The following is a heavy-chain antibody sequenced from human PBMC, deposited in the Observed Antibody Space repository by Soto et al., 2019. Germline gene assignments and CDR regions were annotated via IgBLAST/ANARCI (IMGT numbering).Heavy chain of an antibody. CDR2: IYSSGNT. Sequence: SETLSLTCSVSGGTISGYYWTWIRQPAGKGLEWIGRIYSSGNTKYNPSLQSRVTMSLDTSNNQFSLRLTSVTAADTAVYYCARGQRFSDWFDPWGQGNLVTVS. CDR3: ARGQRFSDWFDP. D-gene: IGHD3-3*01. V-gene: IGHV4-4*07. J-gene: IGHJ5*02. CDR1: GGTISGYY.